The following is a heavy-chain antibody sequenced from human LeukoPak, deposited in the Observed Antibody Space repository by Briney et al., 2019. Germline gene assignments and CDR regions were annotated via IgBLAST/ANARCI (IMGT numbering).Heavy chain of an antibody. Sequence: SVKVSCKASGGTFSSYAISWVRQAPGQGLEWMGGIIPIFGTANYAQKFQGRVAITADESTSTAYMELSSLRSEDTDVYYCASTYYYGSGRTGNYYYYYGMDVWGQGTTVTVSS. CDR2: IIPIFGTA. V-gene: IGHV1-69*01. D-gene: IGHD3-10*01. J-gene: IGHJ6*02. CDR3: ASTYYYGSGRTGNYYYYYGMDV. CDR1: GGTFSSYA.